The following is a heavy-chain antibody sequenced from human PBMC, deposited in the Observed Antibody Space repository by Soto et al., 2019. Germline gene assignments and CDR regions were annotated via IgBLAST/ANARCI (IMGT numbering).Heavy chain of an antibody. Sequence: ASVKVSCKASGYTFTGYYMHWVRQAPGQGLEWMGWINPNSGGTNYAQKFQGRVTMTRDTSISTAYMELSRLRSDDTAVYYCARDPLDYRNYYYYGMDVWGQGTTVTVSS. CDR2: INPNSGGT. V-gene: IGHV1-2*02. D-gene: IGHD4-4*01. CDR3: ARDPLDYRNYYYYGMDV. CDR1: GYTFTGYY. J-gene: IGHJ6*02.